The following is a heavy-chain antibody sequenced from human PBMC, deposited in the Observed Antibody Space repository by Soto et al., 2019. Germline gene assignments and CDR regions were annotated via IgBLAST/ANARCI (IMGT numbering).Heavy chain of an antibody. J-gene: IGHJ4*02. Sequence: PSETLSLTCTVSGGSISSYYWSWIRQPPGKGLEWIGYIYYSGSTNYNPSLKSRVTISVDTSKNQFSLKLSSVTAADTAVYYCARRGGYYDYTVYFDYWGQGTLVTVSS. V-gene: IGHV4-59*08. CDR2: IYYSGST. CDR3: ARRGGYYDYTVYFDY. D-gene: IGHD3-16*01. CDR1: GGSISSYY.